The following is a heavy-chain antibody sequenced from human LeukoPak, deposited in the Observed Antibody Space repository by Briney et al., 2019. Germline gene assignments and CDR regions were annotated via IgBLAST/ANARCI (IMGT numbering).Heavy chain of an antibody. Sequence: GGSLKLSCAASGFTFSDSDIHWVRQASGKGLEWVGRITSNPNNYPTVYGASVKGRFTISRDDSKNTAYLQMNSLKTEDTALYYCGSCGSSGHYCPTYWGQGTLVTVSS. CDR1: GFTFSDSD. D-gene: IGHD3-22*01. CDR3: GSCGSSGHYCPTY. V-gene: IGHV3-73*01. CDR2: ITSNPNNYPT. J-gene: IGHJ4*02.